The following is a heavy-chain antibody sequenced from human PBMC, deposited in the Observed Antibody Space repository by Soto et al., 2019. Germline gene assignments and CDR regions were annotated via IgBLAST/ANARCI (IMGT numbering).Heavy chain of an antibody. V-gene: IGHV6-1*01. CDR3: TKGRSSGNYYP. CDR2: RYYRAKWPR. J-gene: IGHJ5*02. Sequence: PSLRLTCALSVHSHSTNNATLHWFLPSPSRGLERLARRYYRAKWPRDYGDSVKRRITINPDPPKQQFSLQLNAVTTEDTPENYCTKGRSSGNYYPWGQGTLVTVSS. CDR1: VHSHSTNNAT. D-gene: IGHD3-10*01.